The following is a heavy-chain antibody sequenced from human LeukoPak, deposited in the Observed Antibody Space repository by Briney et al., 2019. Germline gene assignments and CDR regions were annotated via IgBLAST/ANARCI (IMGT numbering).Heavy chain of an antibody. CDR1: GFKFSSYS. CDR2: TSSSSSYI. J-gene: IGHJ4*02. D-gene: IGHD3-10*01. CDR3: ARDSWFGELGYYFDY. V-gene: IGHV3-21*01. Sequence: GGSLRLSCAASGFKFSSYSMNWVRQAPGKGLEWVSSTSSSSSYIYYADSVKGRFTISRDNAKNSLYLQMNSLRAEDTAVYYCARDSWFGELGYYFDYWGQGTLVTVSS.